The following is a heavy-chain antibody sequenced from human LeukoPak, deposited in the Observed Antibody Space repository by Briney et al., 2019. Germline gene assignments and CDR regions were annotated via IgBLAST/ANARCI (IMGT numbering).Heavy chain of an antibody. CDR3: ARDPWVLRFLEWPRFDP. J-gene: IGHJ5*02. D-gene: IGHD3-3*01. Sequence: ASVKVSCKASGYTFTSYGISWVRQAPGQGLEWMGWISAYNGNTNYAQKFQGRVTMTRDTSISTAYMELSRLRSDDTAVYYCARDPWVLRFLEWPRFDPWGQGTLVTVSS. CDR2: ISAYNGNT. V-gene: IGHV1-18*01. CDR1: GYTFTSYG.